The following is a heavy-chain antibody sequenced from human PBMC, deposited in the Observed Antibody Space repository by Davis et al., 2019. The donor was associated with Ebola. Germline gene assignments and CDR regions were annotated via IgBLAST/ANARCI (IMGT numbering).Heavy chain of an antibody. V-gene: IGHV3-7*03. Sequence: GGSLRLSCAASGFTFSSYCMSWVRQAPGKGLEWVANIKQDGSEKYYVDSVKRRFTVSRDNSKKTMYLQMNSLRAEATAVYYCARSGLSFGVVKYHYGMDVWGKGTTVTVSS. CDR2: IKQDGSEK. D-gene: IGHD3-3*01. J-gene: IGHJ6*04. CDR1: GFTFSSYC. CDR3: ARSGLSFGVVKYHYGMDV.